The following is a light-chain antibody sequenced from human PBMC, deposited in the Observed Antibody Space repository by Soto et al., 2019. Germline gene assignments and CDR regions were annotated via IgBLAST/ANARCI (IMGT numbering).Light chain of an antibody. Sequence: SALTQPASVSGSPGQSITISCTGTSSDVGGYNHVAWYQQYPGKAPKLIIFEVTDRPSGVSNRFSGSKSGNTASLSISGLQPEDEADYYCSSYKSGATLVFGGGTKLTVL. CDR1: SSDVGGYNH. CDR3: SSYKSGATLV. V-gene: IGLV2-14*01. J-gene: IGLJ2*01. CDR2: EVT.